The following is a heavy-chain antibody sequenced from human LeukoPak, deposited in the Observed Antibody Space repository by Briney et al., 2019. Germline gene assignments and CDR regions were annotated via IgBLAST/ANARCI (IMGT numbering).Heavy chain of an antibody. CDR2: IIPIFGTA. J-gene: IGHJ3*02. CDR3: ARDPGYSSGWYESDAFDI. D-gene: IGHD6-19*01. CDR1: GGTFSSYA. V-gene: IGHV1-69*13. Sequence: GASVKVSCKASGGTFSSYAISWVRQAPGQGLEWMGGIIPIFGTANYAQKFQGRVTITADESTSTAYMELSSLRSEDTAVYYCARDPGYSSGWYESDAFDIWGQGTMVTVSS.